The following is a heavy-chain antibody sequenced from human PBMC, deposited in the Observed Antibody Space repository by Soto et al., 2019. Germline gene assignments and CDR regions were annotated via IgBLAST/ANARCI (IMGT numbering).Heavy chain of an antibody. D-gene: IGHD2-2*01. Sequence: EVQLVESGGGLVKPGGSLRLSCAASGFTFSNAWMNWVRQGPGKGLEWLGRIKSKVDGGTADYGAATQGRFNISRDDLKNMLYLQMNSLKPDDTAVYYCTTLSYLYYDGMDVWGQGTTVTVS. CDR1: GFTFSNAW. CDR2: IKSKVDGGTA. J-gene: IGHJ6*02. CDR3: TTLSYLYYDGMDV. V-gene: IGHV3-15*01.